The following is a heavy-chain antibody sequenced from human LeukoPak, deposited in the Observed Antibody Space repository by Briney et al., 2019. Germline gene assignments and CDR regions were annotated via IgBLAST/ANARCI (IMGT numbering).Heavy chain of an antibody. CDR2: IYTSGST. D-gene: IGHD3-10*01. CDR3: PREDYGSGSYYVSIDY. J-gene: IGHJ4*02. V-gene: IGHV4-61*02. CDR1: GGSISSGSYY. Sequence: SETLSLTCTVSGGSISSGSYYWSRIRQPAGKGLEWIGRIYTSGSTNYNPSLKSRVTISVDTSKNQFSLKLSSVTAADTAVYYCPREDYGSGSYYVSIDYWGQGTLVTVSS.